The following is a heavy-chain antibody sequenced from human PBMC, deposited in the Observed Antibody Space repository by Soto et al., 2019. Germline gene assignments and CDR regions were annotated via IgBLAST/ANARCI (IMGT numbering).Heavy chain of an antibody. Sequence: SVKVSCKASGGTFSSYAISWVRQAPGQGLEWMGGIIPIFGTANYAQKFQGRVTITADESTSTAYMELSSLRSEDTAVYYCASDLGRHGSSWDWTSSYFDYWVQGTLLTVS. CDR3: ASDLGRHGSSWDWTSSYFDY. J-gene: IGHJ4*02. CDR1: GGTFSSYA. CDR2: IIPIFGTA. D-gene: IGHD6-13*01. V-gene: IGHV1-69*13.